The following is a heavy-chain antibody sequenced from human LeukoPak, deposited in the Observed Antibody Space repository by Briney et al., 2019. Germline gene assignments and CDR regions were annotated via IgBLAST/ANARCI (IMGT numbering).Heavy chain of an antibody. CDR1: GGSISSYY. V-gene: IGHV4-59*01. CDR3: ARGLPQYYDFWSGPYFDY. CDR2: IYYSGST. D-gene: IGHD3-3*01. J-gene: IGHJ4*02. Sequence: KPSETLSLTCTVSGGSISSYYWSWIRQPPGKGLEWIGYIYYSGSTNYNPSLKSRVTISVDTSKNQFSLKLSSVTAADTAVYYCARGLPQYYDFWSGPYFDYWGQGTLVTVSS.